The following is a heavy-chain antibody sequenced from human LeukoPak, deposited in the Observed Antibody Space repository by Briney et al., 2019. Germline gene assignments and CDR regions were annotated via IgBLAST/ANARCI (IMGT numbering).Heavy chain of an antibody. D-gene: IGHD6-19*01. V-gene: IGHV4-39*07. CDR3: ARAVEDFYYYMDV. Sequence: PGGSLRLSCAASGFTFSNYNMNWVRQPPGKGLEWIGSIYYTGTTYYSPSLKSRVTILLDTSKKQFSLKLRSVTAADTAVYYCARAVEDFYYYMDVWGKGTTVTVSS. J-gene: IGHJ6*03. CDR1: GFTFSNYN. CDR2: IYYTGTT.